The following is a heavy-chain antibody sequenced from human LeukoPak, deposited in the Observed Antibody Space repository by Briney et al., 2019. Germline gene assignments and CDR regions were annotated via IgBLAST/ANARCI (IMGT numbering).Heavy chain of an antibody. J-gene: IGHJ4*02. CDR3: ARLVAVAGTGYYFDY. V-gene: IGHV5-51*01. D-gene: IGHD6-19*01. CDR1: GYSFTSYW. Sequence: ESLKISCKGSGYSFTSYWIGWVRQMPGKGLEWMGIIYPGDSDTRYSPSFQGQVTISADKSISTAYLQWSSLKASDTAMYYCARLVAVAGTGYYFDYWGQGTLVTVSS. CDR2: IYPGDSDT.